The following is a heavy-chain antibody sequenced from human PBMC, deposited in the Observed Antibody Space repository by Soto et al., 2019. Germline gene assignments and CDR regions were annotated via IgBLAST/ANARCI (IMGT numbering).Heavy chain of an antibody. CDR2: IGTAGDT. CDR3: ARARGRFDWLFSTPYYYGMDV. D-gene: IGHD3-9*01. CDR1: GFTFSSYD. J-gene: IGHJ6*02. V-gene: IGHV3-13*01. Sequence: GGSLRLSCAASGFTFSSYDMHWVRQATGKGLEWVSAIGTAGDTYYPGSVKGRFTISRENAKNSLYLQMNSLRAEDTAVYYCARARGRFDWLFSTPYYYGMDVWGQGTTVTVSS.